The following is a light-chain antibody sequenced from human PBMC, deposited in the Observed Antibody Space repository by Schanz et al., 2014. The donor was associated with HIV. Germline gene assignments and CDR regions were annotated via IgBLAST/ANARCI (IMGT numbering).Light chain of an antibody. J-gene: IGLJ2*01. CDR3: QSFDTSLSAVV. CDR2: ANT. CDR1: SSNMGTGFD. V-gene: IGLV1-40*01. Sequence: QSVLTQPPSVSGAPGQRVTISCTGSSSNMGTGFDVHWYQLLPGTAPKVLIFANTHRPSGVPDRFSGSKSGTSASLAITGLQAEDEGDYYCQSFDTSLSAVVFGGGTK.